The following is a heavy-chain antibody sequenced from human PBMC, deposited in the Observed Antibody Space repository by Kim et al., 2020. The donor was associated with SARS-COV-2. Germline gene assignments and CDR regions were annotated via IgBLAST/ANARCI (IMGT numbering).Heavy chain of an antibody. J-gene: IGHJ4*02. V-gene: IGHV3-74*01. Sequence: GGSLRLSCAASGFTFSNHWMHWVRQAPGKGLAWVSRINADGSIINYADSVKGRFTISRDNAKNTVYLQMNSLTGEDTAVYYCAHWNEGYWSQGTLVTVSS. D-gene: IGHD1-1*01. CDR2: INADGSII. CDR1: GFTFSNHW. CDR3: AHWNEGY.